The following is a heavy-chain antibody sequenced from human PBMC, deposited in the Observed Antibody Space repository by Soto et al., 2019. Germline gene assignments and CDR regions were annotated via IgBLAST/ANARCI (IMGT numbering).Heavy chain of an antibody. CDR1: GFTFSSYS. CDR2: ISSSSSYI. Sequence: VGSLRLSCAASGFTFSSYSMNWVRQAPGKGLEWVSSISSSSSYIYYADSVKGRFTISRDNAKNSLYLQMNSLRAEDTAVYYCARDAGRLYSSRLYFQHWGQGTLVTVSS. J-gene: IGHJ1*01. D-gene: IGHD6-19*01. V-gene: IGHV3-21*01. CDR3: ARDAGRLYSSRLYFQH.